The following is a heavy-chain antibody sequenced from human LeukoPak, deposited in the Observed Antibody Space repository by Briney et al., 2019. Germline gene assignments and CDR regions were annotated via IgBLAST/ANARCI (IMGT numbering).Heavy chain of an antibody. CDR2: IHPSTGNP. J-gene: IGHJ4*02. V-gene: IGHV7-4-1*02. CDR3: ASPITFGGVIGYFDY. D-gene: IGHD3-16*01. CDR1: GYSFTNYA. Sequence: ASVKVSCKASGYSFTNYAMNWVRQAPGQGLEWMGWIHPSTGNPTYAQGFTGRFVFSLDTSVSTAYLQISSLKAEDTAVYYCASPITFGGVIGYFDYWGQGTLVTVSS.